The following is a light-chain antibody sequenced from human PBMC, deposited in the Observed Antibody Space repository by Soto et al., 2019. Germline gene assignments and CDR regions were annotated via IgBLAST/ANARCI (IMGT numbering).Light chain of an antibody. V-gene: IGKV3-15*01. CDR3: QQYHNWPPQYT. CDR1: QSVASN. CDR2: GAS. Sequence: EIVMTQSPASLSVSPGDGATLSCRASQSVASNVAWYQQKPGQGPRLLIHGASTRAAGVPARFSGSGSGTDFAHTISSLQSDDFAVYYCQQYHNWPPQYTFGQVTKLQIK. J-gene: IGKJ2*01.